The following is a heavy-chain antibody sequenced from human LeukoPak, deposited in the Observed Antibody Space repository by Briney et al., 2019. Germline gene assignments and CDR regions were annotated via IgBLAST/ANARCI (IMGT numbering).Heavy chain of an antibody. CDR2: INPNSGGT. CDR1: GYTFTGYY. Sequence: ASVKVSCKASGYTFTGYYMHWVRQAPGQGLEWMGWINPNSGGTNYAQKFQGRVTITRDTSISTAYMELSRLRSDDTAVYYCARVRYDYGNDAFDIWGQGTMVTVSS. V-gene: IGHV1-2*02. CDR3: ARVRYDYGNDAFDI. J-gene: IGHJ3*02. D-gene: IGHD4-11*01.